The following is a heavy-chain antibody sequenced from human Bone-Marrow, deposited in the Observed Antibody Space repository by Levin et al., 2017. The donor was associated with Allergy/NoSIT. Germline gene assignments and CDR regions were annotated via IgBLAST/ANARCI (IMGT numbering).Heavy chain of an antibody. CDR2: INPNTGGT. CDR1: GYIFTDYY. Sequence: GESLKISCKASGYIFTDYYMHWVRQAPGQGLEWMGWINPNTGGTSYSQNFQGRVTMTRDTSIRPAYMDLSSLRSDDTAVYYCARGIASGGKTYYYYYMDVWGRGTTVAVSS. V-gene: IGHV1-2*02. D-gene: IGHD6-13*01. J-gene: IGHJ6*03. CDR3: ARGIASGGKTYYYYYMDV.